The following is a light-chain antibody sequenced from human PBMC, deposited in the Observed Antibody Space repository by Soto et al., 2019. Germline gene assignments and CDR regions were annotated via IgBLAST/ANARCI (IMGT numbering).Light chain of an antibody. J-gene: IGKJ1*01. V-gene: IGKV3D-20*02. CDR3: QQRSDWPWT. Sequence: VVLRQSQGSMSLSPGERDTLAGSASQSVSSSYLAWYQQKPGQAPRLLIYGASSRATGIPDRFSGSGSGTDFTLTISRLEPEDFAAYYGQQRSDWPWTFGQGIKVDIK. CDR2: GAS. CDR1: QSVSSSY.